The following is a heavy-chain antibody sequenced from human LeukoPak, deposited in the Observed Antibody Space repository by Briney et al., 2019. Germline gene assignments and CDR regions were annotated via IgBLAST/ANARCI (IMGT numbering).Heavy chain of an antibody. CDR2: IKQDGSEK. V-gene: IGHV3-7*01. D-gene: IGHD6-13*01. CDR1: GFTFSSYW. CDR3: ARGSLYRAAAGAIDY. J-gene: IGHJ4*02. Sequence: GGSLRLSCAASGFTFSSYWMSWVRQAPGKGLEWVANIKQDGSEKYYVDSVKGRFTISRDNAKNSLYLQMNSLRAEDTAVYYCARGSLYRAAAGAIDYWGQGTLVTVSS.